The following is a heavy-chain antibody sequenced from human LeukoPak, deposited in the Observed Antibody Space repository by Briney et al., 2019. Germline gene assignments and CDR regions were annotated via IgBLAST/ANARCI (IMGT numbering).Heavy chain of an antibody. CDR1: GGSISSSSYY. CDR2: IYYSGST. CDR3: AREGGLRFDP. Sequence: SETLSLTCTVSGGSISSSSYYWGWIRQPPGKGLEWIGSIYYSGSTYYNPSLKSRVTISVDTSKNQFSLKLSSVTAADTAVYYCAREGGLRFDPWGQGTLVTVSS. J-gene: IGHJ5*02. V-gene: IGHV4-39*02.